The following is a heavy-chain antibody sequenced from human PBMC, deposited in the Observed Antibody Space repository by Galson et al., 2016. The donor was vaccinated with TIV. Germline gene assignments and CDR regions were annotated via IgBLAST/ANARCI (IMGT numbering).Heavy chain of an antibody. CDR1: GVSISSGFSY. Sequence: TLSLTCSVSGVSISSGFSYWNWVRQSPGQGLEWIGYIHFTGRTYYNPSFQSLVSISVDTSKSQFSLNLRSVTAADTAVYFCARETYGDYDNYDAFDFWGRGTMVTVSS. V-gene: IGHV4-31*01. D-gene: IGHD4-17*01. J-gene: IGHJ3*01. CDR2: IHFTGRT. CDR3: ARETYGDYDNYDAFDF.